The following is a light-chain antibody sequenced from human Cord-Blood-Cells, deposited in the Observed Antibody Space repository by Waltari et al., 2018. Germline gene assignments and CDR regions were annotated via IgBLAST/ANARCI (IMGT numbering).Light chain of an antibody. Sequence: EIVLTQSPATLSLSPGERATLSCRASQSVSSYLAWYQQKPGQAPRLLIYDASNRATGIPARFSGSGSGTDFTLTISSLEPEDFAVDDCQQRSNWKWTFGQGTKVEIK. V-gene: IGKV3-11*01. J-gene: IGKJ1*01. CDR1: QSVSSY. CDR2: DAS. CDR3: QQRSNWKWT.